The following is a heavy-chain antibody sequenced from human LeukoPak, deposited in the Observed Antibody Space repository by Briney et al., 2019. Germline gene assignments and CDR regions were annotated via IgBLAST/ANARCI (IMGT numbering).Heavy chain of an antibody. D-gene: IGHD6-6*01. J-gene: IGHJ4*02. CDR3: AKVYSSSIRRPYFDY. CDR2: ISGSGGST. Sequence: GGSLRLSCAASGFTFSSYAMSWVRQAPGQGLEWVSAISGSGGSTYYADSVKGRFTISRGNSKNTLYLQMNSLRAEDTAVYYCAKVYSSSIRRPYFDYWGQGTLVTVSS. V-gene: IGHV3-23*01. CDR1: GFTFSSYA.